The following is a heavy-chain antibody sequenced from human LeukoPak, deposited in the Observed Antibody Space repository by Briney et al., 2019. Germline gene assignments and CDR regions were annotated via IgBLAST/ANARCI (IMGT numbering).Heavy chain of an antibody. D-gene: IGHD5-24*01. Sequence: SETLSLTCTVSGGSISSGGYYWSWIRQPPGKGLEWIGYIYYSGSTNYNPSLKSRVTISVDTSKNQFSLKLSSVTAADTAVYYCARHEVEMATQIPGYYYYGMDVWGQGTTVTVSS. J-gene: IGHJ6*02. CDR2: IYYSGST. V-gene: IGHV4-61*08. CDR3: ARHEVEMATQIPGYYYYGMDV. CDR1: GGSISSGGYY.